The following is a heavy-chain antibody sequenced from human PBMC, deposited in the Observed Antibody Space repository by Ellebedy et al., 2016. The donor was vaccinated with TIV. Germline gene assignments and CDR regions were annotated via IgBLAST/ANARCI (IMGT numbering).Heavy chain of an antibody. J-gene: IGHJ6*02. CDR3: AKGNCSSTSCYLATIYYYYGMDV. Sequence: PGGSLRLSCAASGFTFSSFAMSWVRQAPGKGLEWVSAISSSGGSTYYADSVKGRFTISRDNTKNTLYLQMNSLRAEDTAVYYCAKGNCSSTSCYLATIYYYYGMDVWGQGTTVTVSS. V-gene: IGHV3-23*01. CDR1: GFTFSSFA. CDR2: ISSSGGST. D-gene: IGHD2-2*01.